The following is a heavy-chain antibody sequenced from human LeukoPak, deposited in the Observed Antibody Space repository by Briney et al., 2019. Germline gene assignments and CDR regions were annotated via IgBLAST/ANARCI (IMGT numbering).Heavy chain of an antibody. Sequence: GSIXXYYWSWIRQPAGTXLXWIGRIYTSGTITYXPSLKSRVTMSVDTSKNQXSLKLSSVTAADTAVYYCAXXXXXXXEXXXXPWGQGXLXTVSS. CDR2: IYTSGTI. V-gene: IGHV4-4*07. CDR1: GSIXXYY. CDR3: AXXXXXXXEXXXXP. J-gene: IGHJ5*02.